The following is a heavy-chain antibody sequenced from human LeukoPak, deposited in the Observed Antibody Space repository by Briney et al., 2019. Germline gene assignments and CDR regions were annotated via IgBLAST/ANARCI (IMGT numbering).Heavy chain of an antibody. CDR1: GGSISSYY. CDR2: IYTSGST. Sequence: PSGTLSLTCTVSGGSISSYYWSWIRQPAGKGLEWIGRIYTSGSTNYNPSLKSRVTMSVDTSKNQFSLKLSSVTAADTAVYYCASTGYSSGWYDYWGQGTLVTVSS. D-gene: IGHD6-19*01. V-gene: IGHV4-4*07. J-gene: IGHJ4*02. CDR3: ASTGYSSGWYDY.